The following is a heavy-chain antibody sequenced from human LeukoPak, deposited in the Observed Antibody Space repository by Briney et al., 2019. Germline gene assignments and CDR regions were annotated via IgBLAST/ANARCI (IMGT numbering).Heavy chain of an antibody. CDR1: GAALSEYY. J-gene: IGHJ4*02. D-gene: IGHD3-22*01. V-gene: IGHV4-34*01. Sequence: SETLSLTCAVYGAALSEYYWSWIRQSPGKGLEWIGAVAHKGPTVYSPTLNRKYNPSFKSRVTMSVDPSKNQFSLKLTSVTVADTATYYCVRQGTNSGYYLLDYWGQGHLVIVSS. CDR2: VAHKGPTVYSPTLNR. CDR3: VRQGTNSGYYLLDY.